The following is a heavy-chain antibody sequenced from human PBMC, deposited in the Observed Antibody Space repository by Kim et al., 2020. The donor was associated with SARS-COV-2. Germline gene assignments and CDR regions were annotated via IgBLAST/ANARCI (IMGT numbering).Heavy chain of an antibody. CDR3: AREHRGNYYDSSGDFDY. J-gene: IGHJ4*02. D-gene: IGHD3-22*01. Sequence: QGRVTMTRDTSTSTVYMELSSLRSEDTAVYYCAREHRGNYYDSSGDFDYWGQGTLVTVSS. V-gene: IGHV1-46*01.